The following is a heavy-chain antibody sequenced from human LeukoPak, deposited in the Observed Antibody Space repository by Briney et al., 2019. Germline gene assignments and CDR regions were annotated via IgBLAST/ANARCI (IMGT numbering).Heavy chain of an antibody. J-gene: IGHJ4*02. CDR1: GYTFTNFG. D-gene: IGHD2-21*02. Sequence: GASVKVSCKASGYTFTNFGISWVRQAPGQGLEWMAWISAYSGNTEYAQNMQGRVTMTTDTSTRTAYMELRNLISDDTAVYYCGRDAVSTVTAGGIDYWGQGTLVTVSS. CDR3: GRDAVSTVTAGGIDY. V-gene: IGHV1-18*01. CDR2: ISAYSGNT.